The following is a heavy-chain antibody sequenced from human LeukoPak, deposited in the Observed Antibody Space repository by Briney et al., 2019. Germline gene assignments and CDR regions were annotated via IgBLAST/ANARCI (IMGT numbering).Heavy chain of an antibody. J-gene: IGHJ4*02. CDR2: INHSGST. CDR1: GGSFSGYY. Sequence: SSETLSLTCAVYGGSFSGYYWSWMRQRPRKGREWIGEINHSGSTNYNPSLKSRVTISVETSKNQFSLKLSSVPAADTAVYSCARGRAAVAGRYWGQGTLVTVSS. V-gene: IGHV4-34*01. D-gene: IGHD6-19*01. CDR3: ARGRAAVAGRY.